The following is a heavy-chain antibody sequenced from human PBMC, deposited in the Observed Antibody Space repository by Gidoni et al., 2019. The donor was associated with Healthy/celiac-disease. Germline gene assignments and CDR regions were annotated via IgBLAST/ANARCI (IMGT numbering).Heavy chain of an antibody. D-gene: IGHD3-16*01. CDR3: ARVGEGPFDP. J-gene: IGHJ5*02. CDR1: GVTFSSYS. Sequence: EVQLVESGGGLVKPGGSLRLSCADSGVTFSSYSMNLVRKAPGKGLAWVSSISSSSSYIYYADSVKGRVTISRDNAKNSLYLQMNSLRAEDTAVYYCARVGEGPFDPWGQGTLVTVSS. CDR2: ISSSSSYI. V-gene: IGHV3-21*01.